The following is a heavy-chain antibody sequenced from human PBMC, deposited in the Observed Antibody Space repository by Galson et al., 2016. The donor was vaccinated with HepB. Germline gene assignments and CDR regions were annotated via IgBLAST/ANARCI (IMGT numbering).Heavy chain of an antibody. CDR2: VFDSGRT. CDR1: GASVSSESYY. D-gene: IGHD2-2*01. Sequence: ETLSLTCSVSGASVSSESYYWNWIRQPPGKGLEWIGYVFDSGRTTYNPSLKSRAPITVDTSSNQFSLKLSFVTAADTAMYDCAREYTRGWSATYYYGMAVWGQGTTVTVSS. V-gene: IGHV4-61*01. CDR3: AREYTRGWSATYYYGMAV. J-gene: IGHJ6*02.